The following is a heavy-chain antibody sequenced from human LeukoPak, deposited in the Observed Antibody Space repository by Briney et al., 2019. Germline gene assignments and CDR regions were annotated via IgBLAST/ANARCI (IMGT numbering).Heavy chain of an antibody. CDR2: ISYDGSNK. Sequence: GGSLRLSCAASGFTFSSYAMRWVRQAPGKGLEWVAVISYDGSNKYYADSVKGRFTISRDNSKNTLYLQMNSLRAEDTAVYYCARGSDGELDYFDYWGQGTLVTVSS. CDR1: GFTFSSYA. D-gene: IGHD1-26*01. CDR3: ARGSDGELDYFDY. J-gene: IGHJ4*02. V-gene: IGHV3-30-3*01.